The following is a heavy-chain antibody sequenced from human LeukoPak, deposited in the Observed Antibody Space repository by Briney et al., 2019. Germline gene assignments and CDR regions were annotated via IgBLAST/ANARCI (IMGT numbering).Heavy chain of an antibody. Sequence: SETLSLTCAVYGGSFSGYYWSWIRQPPGKGLEWIGEINHSGSTNYNPSLKSRVTILVDTSKNQLSLKLSSVTAADTAVYYCARGYSSSWYAVWWYWGQGTLVTVSS. CDR2: INHSGST. J-gene: IGHJ4*02. V-gene: IGHV4-34*01. CDR1: GGSFSGYY. CDR3: ARGYSSSWYAVWWY. D-gene: IGHD6-13*01.